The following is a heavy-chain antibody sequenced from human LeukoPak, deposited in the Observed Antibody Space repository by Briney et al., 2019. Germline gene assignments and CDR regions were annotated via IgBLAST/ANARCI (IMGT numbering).Heavy chain of an antibody. J-gene: IGHJ6*03. Sequence: GGSLRLSCATSGFTFSTSWMHWVRQAPGKGLVWVSRINSDGSSTSYADSVKGRFTISRDNAKNTLYLQMNSLRAEDTAVYYCARDYGSGSYYLNYYYYMDVWGKGTTVTVSS. CDR3: ARDYGSGSYYLNYYYYMDV. V-gene: IGHV3-74*01. CDR1: GFTFSTSW. D-gene: IGHD3-10*01. CDR2: INSDGSST.